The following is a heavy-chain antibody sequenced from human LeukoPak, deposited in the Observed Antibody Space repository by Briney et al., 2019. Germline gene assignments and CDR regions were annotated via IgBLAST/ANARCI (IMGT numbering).Heavy chain of an antibody. CDR1: GFTFSGYW. V-gene: IGHV3-7*04. CDR2: IKQDGSER. J-gene: IGHJ4*02. CDR3: ARGPSGGNGFSY. D-gene: IGHD2-15*01. Sequence: PGGSRRLSCAASGFTFSGYWMSWVRQAPGKGLEWVANIKQDGSERYYVDSVKGRFTISRDNAKNSLYLQMNSLRAVDTAVYYCARGPSGGNGFSYWGLGTLVTVSS.